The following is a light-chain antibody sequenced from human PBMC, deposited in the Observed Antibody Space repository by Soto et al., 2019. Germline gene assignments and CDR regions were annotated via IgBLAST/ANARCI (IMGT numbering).Light chain of an antibody. V-gene: IGKV3-20*01. CDR1: QSVSSSY. Sequence: EVVLTQSPGTLFLSPGERATLSCRASQSVSSSYLAWYQQKPGQAPRLLIYGAYSRATGIPGRFSGSVSGTDFTLTIRRLKPEDFAVYYCQQYGRSPFTFGPGTKVDIK. CDR2: GAY. CDR3: QQYGRSPFT. J-gene: IGKJ3*01.